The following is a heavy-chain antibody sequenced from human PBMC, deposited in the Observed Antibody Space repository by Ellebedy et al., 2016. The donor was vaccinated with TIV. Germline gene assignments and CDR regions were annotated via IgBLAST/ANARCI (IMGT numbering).Heavy chain of an antibody. V-gene: IGHV3-21*01. CDR3: ARVEPFYCSSTSCKNLGSDY. Sequence: GESLKISCAASGFTFRNYWMNWVRQAPGKGLEWVSSISSSGSYIYYADSVRGRFTISRDNAKNSLYLQMNSLRAEDTAVYYCARVEPFYCSSTSCKNLGSDYWGQGTLVTVSS. CDR2: ISSSGSYI. D-gene: IGHD2-2*01. J-gene: IGHJ4*02. CDR1: GFTFRNYW.